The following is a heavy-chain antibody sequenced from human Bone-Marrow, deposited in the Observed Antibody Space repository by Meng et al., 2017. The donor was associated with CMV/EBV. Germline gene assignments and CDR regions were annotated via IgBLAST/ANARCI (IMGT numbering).Heavy chain of an antibody. CDR1: RFALSSCV. CDR3: AKDGFDP. V-gene: IGHV3-23*01. CDR2: ICDSGGST. Sequence: SLALSFACVRFALSSCVRGWGGQAPGKGLQMVSSICDSGGSTYYANSVKTRFTISRGKPKDAPYLQMCGLRSDYTSVYYCAKDGFDPWGQGTLVTVSS. J-gene: IGHJ5*02.